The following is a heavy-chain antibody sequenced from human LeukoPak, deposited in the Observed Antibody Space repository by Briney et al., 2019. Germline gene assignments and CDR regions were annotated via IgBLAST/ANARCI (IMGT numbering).Heavy chain of an antibody. CDR3: ARRFCSGGSCYYFDS. Sequence: SETLSLTCTVSGGSISSSSYYWVWIRQPPGKGLEWIGSIHYSGSTYYNPSLKSRVTISVDTSKNQFSLKLSSVTAADTAMYYCARRFCSGGSCYYFDSWGQGPLVTVSS. J-gene: IGHJ4*02. D-gene: IGHD2-15*01. V-gene: IGHV4-39*01. CDR1: GGSISSSSYY. CDR2: IHYSGST.